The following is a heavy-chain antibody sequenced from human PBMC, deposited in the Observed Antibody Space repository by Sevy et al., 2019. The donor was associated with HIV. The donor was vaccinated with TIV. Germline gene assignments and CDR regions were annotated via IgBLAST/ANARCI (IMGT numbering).Heavy chain of an antibody. J-gene: IGHJ3*02. Sequence: PGGSLRLSCAGSGFTFSRSSMNWVRQAPGKGLEWVSSISSSSNYIYYADSVKGRFTISRDNAKNSLLLLMNSLRAEDTAVYYCARDKREAYFDGSTSSDAFDIWGQGTLVTVSS. V-gene: IGHV3-21*01. D-gene: IGHD3-22*01. CDR3: ARDKREAYFDGSTSSDAFDI. CDR2: ISSSSNYI. CDR1: GFTFSRSS.